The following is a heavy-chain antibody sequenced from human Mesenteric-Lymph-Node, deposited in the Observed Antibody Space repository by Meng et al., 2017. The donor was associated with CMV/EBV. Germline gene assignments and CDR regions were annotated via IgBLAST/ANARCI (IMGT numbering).Heavy chain of an antibody. Sequence: GESLKISCAASGFTFSSYAMTWVRQAPGKGLEWVSGISGSGGITYYADSVKGRFTISRDNSKSTLYLQMNSLRDEDTAIYYCAKATLSSSWYLGGVDYWGQGTLVTVSS. D-gene: IGHD6-13*01. CDR2: ISGSGGIT. CDR1: GFTFSSYA. CDR3: AKATLSSSWYLGGVDY. V-gene: IGHV3-23*01. J-gene: IGHJ4*02.